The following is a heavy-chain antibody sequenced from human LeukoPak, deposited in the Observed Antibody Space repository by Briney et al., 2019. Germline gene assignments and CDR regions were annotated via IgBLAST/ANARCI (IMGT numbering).Heavy chain of an antibody. J-gene: IGHJ4*02. CDR3: ARRYGDYPYYFDY. D-gene: IGHD4-17*01. Sequence: SETLSLTCTVSGGSISSGSYYWSWIRQPAGKGLEWIGRIYTSGSTNYNPSLKSRVTISVDTSKNQFSLKLSSVTAADTAVYYCARRYGDYPYYFDYWGQGTLVTVPS. V-gene: IGHV4-61*02. CDR1: GGSISSGSYY. CDR2: IYTSGST.